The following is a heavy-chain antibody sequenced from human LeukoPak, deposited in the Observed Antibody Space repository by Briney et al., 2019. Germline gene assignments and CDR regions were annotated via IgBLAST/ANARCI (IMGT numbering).Heavy chain of an antibody. CDR2: FDPEDGET. J-gene: IGHJ5*02. D-gene: IGHD3-10*01. V-gene: IGHV1-24*01. CDR3: ARVQSLWFGELSVDNWFDP. Sequence: GASVKVSCKVSGYTLTELSMHWVRQAPGKGLEWMGGFDPEDGETIYAQKLQGRVTMTTDTSTSTAYMELRSLRSDDTAVYYCARVQSLWFGELSVDNWFDPWGQGTLVTVSS. CDR1: GYTLTELS.